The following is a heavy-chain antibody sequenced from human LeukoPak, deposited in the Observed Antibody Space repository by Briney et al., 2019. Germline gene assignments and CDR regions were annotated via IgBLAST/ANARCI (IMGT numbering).Heavy chain of an antibody. J-gene: IGHJ4*02. CDR1: GFTFSNYA. D-gene: IGHD3-22*01. Sequence: GGSLRLSCAASGFTFSNYAMSWVRQAPGKGLEWVSTISDSGTSTRYADSVKGRFTISRDNSKNTLYLQMNSLRAEDTAVYYCAKGGISMIVVYYFDYWGQGTLVTVSS. V-gene: IGHV3-23*01. CDR2: ISDSGTST. CDR3: AKGGISMIVVYYFDY.